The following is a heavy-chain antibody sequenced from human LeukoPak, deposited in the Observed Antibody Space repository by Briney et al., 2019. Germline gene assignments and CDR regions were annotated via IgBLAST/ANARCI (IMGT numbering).Heavy chain of an antibody. D-gene: IGHD6-19*01. Sequence: ASVKVSCKASGYTFTSYGISWVRQAPGQGLEWMGWISAYNGNTNYAQKLQGRVTMTTDTPTSTAFMELRSLRSDDTAVYYCARAEQWLVPFDYWGQGTLVTVSS. J-gene: IGHJ4*02. V-gene: IGHV1-18*01. CDR3: ARAEQWLVPFDY. CDR1: GYTFTSYG. CDR2: ISAYNGNT.